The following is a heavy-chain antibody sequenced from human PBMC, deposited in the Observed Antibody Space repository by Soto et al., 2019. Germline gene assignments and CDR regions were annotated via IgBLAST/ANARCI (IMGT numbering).Heavy chain of an antibody. V-gene: IGHV5-51*01. CDR1: GHTFGSAW. CDR2: IKPGTPDI. Sequence: GESLKISCKAVGHTFGSAWIGWVRQMPGKGLEWIGIIKPGTPDIRYSTSVRGHVTISAAEGLSTACLQWYSLKASDTGSYYGARQIRHIWDFWGQGTLVTVSS. J-gene: IGHJ1*01. CDR3: ARQIRHIWDF. D-gene: IGHD3-16*01.